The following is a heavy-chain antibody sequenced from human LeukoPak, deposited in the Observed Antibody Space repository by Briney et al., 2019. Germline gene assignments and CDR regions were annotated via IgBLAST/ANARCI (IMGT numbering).Heavy chain of an antibody. CDR2: IKQDGSEK. V-gene: IGHV3-7*03. CDR1: GFTFSSYW. J-gene: IGHJ4*02. D-gene: IGHD6-19*01. CDR3: ARDPSGWYLLADY. Sequence: GGSLRLSCAASGFTFSSYWMSWVRQAPGKGPEWVANIKQDGSEKYYVDSVKGRFTISRDNAKNSLYLQMNSLRAEDTAVYYCARDPSGWYLLADYWGQGTLVTVSS.